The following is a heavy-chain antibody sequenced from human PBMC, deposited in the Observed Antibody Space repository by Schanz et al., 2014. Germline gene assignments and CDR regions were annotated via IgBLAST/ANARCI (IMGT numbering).Heavy chain of an antibody. CDR2: MNSKTGNT. CDR3: TKGRTFGR. CDR1: GYTFTSSD. D-gene: IGHD3-16*01. Sequence: QVQLVQSGAEVKKPGASVKVSCKASGYTFTSSDINWVRQATGQGLEWMGWMNSKTGNTGYAQRFQGRVTMTRNTSITTAYLELSSLRSGDTAVYYCTKGRTFGRWGQGTLVTVSS. J-gene: IGHJ4*02. V-gene: IGHV1-8*01.